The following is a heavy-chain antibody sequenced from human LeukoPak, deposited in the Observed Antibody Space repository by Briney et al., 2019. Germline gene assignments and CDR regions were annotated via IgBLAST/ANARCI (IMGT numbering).Heavy chain of an antibody. CDR2: LIGSSGST. CDR1: GFTSTNYA. D-gene: IGHD5-12*01. V-gene: IGHV3-23*01. J-gene: IGHJ4*02. Sequence: GGSLRLSCAASGFTSTNYAMNWVRQAPGKGLEWVSVLIGSSGSTDYADSVRGRFTISRDNSKNTVFLQMNSLRAEDTAIYYCAKGAYDYIEIGYFDTWGQGTLVTVSS. CDR3: AKGAYDYIEIGYFDT.